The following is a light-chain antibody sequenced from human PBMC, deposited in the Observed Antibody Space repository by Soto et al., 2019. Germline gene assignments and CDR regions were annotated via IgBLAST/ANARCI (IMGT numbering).Light chain of an antibody. Sequence: QSALTQPPSASGSPGQSVTISCTGTSSDVGGYNYVSWYQQHPGKAPKFMIYEVSKRPTGVPDRFSGSKSGNTASLTVSGLQAEDGADYYCSSYAGSNFVVFGGGTKLTVL. J-gene: IGLJ2*01. CDR2: EVS. CDR1: SSDVGGYNY. CDR3: SSYAGSNFVV. V-gene: IGLV2-8*01.